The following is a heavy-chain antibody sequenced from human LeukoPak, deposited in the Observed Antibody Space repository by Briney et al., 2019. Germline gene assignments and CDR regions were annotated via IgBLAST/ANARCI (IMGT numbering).Heavy chain of an antibody. V-gene: IGHV1-2*02. CDR1: GYTFTGYY. CDR2: INPNSGGT. CDR3: ARTKADILTGLSFDY. J-gene: IGHJ4*02. Sequence: ASVKVSCKASGYTFTGYYMHWVRQAPGQGLEWMGWINPNSGGTNYAQKFQGRVTMTRDTSISTAYMELSRLRSDDTAVYYCARTKADILTGLSFDYWGQGTLVTVSS. D-gene: IGHD3-9*01.